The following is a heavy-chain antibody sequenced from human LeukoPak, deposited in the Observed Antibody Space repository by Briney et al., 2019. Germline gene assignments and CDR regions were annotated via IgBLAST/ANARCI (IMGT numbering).Heavy chain of an antibody. CDR1: GFTFSSYW. CDR2: INSDGSST. D-gene: IGHD5-12*01. V-gene: IGHV3-74*01. CDR3: TTDQKWLRLALGY. Sequence: PGGSLRLSCAASGFTFSSYWMHWVRQAPGKGLVWVSRINSDGSSTSYADSVKGRFTISRDNAKNALFLQTNSLKTEDTAVYYCTTDQKWLRLALGYWGQGTLVTVSS. J-gene: IGHJ4*02.